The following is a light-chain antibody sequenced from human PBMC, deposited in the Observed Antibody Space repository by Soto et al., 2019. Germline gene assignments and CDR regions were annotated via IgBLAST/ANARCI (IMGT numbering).Light chain of an antibody. J-gene: IGKJ1*01. CDR1: QSVSGNY. CDR3: HQDDGSPRT. CDR2: AVS. Sequence: EIVLSQAPCSLSNSTGERATLSCRASQSVSGNYLSWYQQKPGQAPRLLIYAVSSRASGIPDRFSGSGSGTDFTLTISRLQPEDFAAYDCHQDDGSPRTFGQGTKVDI. V-gene: IGKV3-20*01.